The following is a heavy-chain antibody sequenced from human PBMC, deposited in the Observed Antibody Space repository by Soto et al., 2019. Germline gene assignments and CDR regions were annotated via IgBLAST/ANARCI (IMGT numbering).Heavy chain of an antibody. Sequence: QLQLQESGPGLVKPSETLSLTCTVSGGSISSSSYYWGWIRQPPGKGLEWIGSIYYSGSTYYNPSLKSRVTISVDTSKNQFSLKLSSVTAADTAVYYCARRYCSSTSCYKIDYWGQGTLVTVSS. CDR3: ARRYCSSTSCYKIDY. V-gene: IGHV4-39*01. CDR1: GGSISSSSYY. J-gene: IGHJ4*02. D-gene: IGHD2-2*02. CDR2: IYYSGST.